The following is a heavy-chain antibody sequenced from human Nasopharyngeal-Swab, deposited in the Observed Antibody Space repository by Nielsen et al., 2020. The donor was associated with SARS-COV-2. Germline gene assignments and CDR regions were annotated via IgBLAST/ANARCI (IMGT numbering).Heavy chain of an antibody. CDR3: AGHPADFDY. D-gene: IGHD6-25*01. J-gene: IGHJ4*02. CDR2: MKPSGIT. Sequence: WIRQPPGKGLEWIGEMKPSGITNYNPSLKSRVAISIDTSKNQFFLNLRSVTAADTAVYSCAGHPADFDYWGQGTLVTVSS. V-gene: IGHV4-34*01.